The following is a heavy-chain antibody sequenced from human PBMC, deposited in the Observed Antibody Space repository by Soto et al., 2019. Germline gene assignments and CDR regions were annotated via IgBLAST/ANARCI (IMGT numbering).Heavy chain of an antibody. CDR2: IYYSGST. CDR1: GGSISSGGYY. V-gene: IGHV4-31*03. D-gene: IGHD3-16*02. CDR3: ARAVIMITFGGVIVNSYYFDY. Sequence: QVQLQESGPGLVKPSQTLCLTCTVSGGSISSGGYYWSWIRQHPGKGLEWIGYIYYSGSTYYNPSLKSRVTISVDTSKNQFSLKLSSVTAADTAVYYCARAVIMITFGGVIVNSYYFDYWGQGTLVTVSS. J-gene: IGHJ4*02.